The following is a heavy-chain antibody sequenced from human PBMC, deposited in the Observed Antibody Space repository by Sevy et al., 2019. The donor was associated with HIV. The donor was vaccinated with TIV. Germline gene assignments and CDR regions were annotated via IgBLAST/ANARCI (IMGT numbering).Heavy chain of an antibody. Sequence: GGSLRLSCAASGFTFSSYGMHCVRQAPGKGLEWVAVIWYDGSNKYYADSVKGRFTISRDNSKNTLYLQMNSLRAEDTAVYYCARDKAAAAHFDAFDIWGQGTMVTVSS. D-gene: IGHD6-13*01. J-gene: IGHJ3*02. V-gene: IGHV3-33*01. CDR2: IWYDGSNK. CDR1: GFTFSSYG. CDR3: ARDKAAAAHFDAFDI.